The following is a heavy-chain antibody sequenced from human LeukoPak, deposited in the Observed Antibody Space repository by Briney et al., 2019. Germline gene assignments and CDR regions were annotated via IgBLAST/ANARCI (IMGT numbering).Heavy chain of an antibody. CDR3: ARDPIPDRLYQLLPNWFDP. Sequence: PGGSLRLSCAASGFTFSSYAMHWVRQAPGKGLEWVAVISYDGSNKYYADSVKGRFTISRDNSKNTLYLQMNSLRAEDTAVYYCARDPIPDRLYQLLPNWFDPWGQGTLVTVSS. CDR2: ISYDGSNK. J-gene: IGHJ5*02. V-gene: IGHV3-30-3*01. D-gene: IGHD2-2*01. CDR1: GFTFSSYA.